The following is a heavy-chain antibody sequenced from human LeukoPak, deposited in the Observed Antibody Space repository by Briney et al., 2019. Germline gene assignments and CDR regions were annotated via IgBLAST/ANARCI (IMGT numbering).Heavy chain of an antibody. CDR1: GFTFSSYV. CDR2: ISGSGGST. Sequence: GGSLRLSCAASGFTFSSYVVNWVRQAPGKGLEWVSAISGSGGSTYYADSVKGRFTISRDDSKNTLHLQMSSLRAEDTAVYYYAKDRGRYYDSSGYYWGYYFDSWGQGILVTVST. CDR3: AKDRGRYYDSSGYYWGYYFDS. J-gene: IGHJ4*02. D-gene: IGHD3-22*01. V-gene: IGHV3-23*01.